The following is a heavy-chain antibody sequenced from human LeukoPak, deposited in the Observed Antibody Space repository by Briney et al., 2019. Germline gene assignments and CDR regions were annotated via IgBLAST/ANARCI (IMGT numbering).Heavy chain of an antibody. J-gene: IGHJ5*02. CDR3: ARDLGQYYDTSDNWFDP. Sequence: GGSLRLSCAASGFTFSNYWMHWVRQAPGKGLVWVSRINSDGINTSYADSVKGRFTISRDNAKNTLNLQMNSLRAEDTAAYYCARDLGQYYDTSDNWFDPWGQGTLVTVSS. V-gene: IGHV3-74*01. CDR1: GFTFSNYW. CDR2: INSDGINT. D-gene: IGHD3-22*01.